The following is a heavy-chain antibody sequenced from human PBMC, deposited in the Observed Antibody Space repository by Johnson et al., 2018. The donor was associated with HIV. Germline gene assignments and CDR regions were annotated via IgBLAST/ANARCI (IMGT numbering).Heavy chain of an antibody. V-gene: IGHV3-30*18. D-gene: IGHD3-10*01. CDR1: GFTFNKYG. J-gene: IGHJ3*02. CDR2: ISYDGDNK. CDR3: AKGRSYYGSGRDNDAFEI. Sequence: QVQLVESGGGAVQPGKSLRLACAASGFTFNKYGMHWVRQAPGKGLEWVAVISYDGDNKFYTDSVEGRVTVSRDNPMNTLYLEVNSLRPEDTAVYFCAKGRSYYGSGRDNDAFEIWGKGTLVTVSS.